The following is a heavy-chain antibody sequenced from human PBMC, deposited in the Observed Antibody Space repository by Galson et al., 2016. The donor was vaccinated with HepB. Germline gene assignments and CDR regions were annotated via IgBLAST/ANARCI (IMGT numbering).Heavy chain of an antibody. V-gene: IGHV2-5*01. J-gene: IGHJ5*02. CDR1: GFSLSTSGLG. Sequence: PALVKPTQTLTLTCTFSGFSLSTSGLGVGWIHQTPEKALEWLALIYWNDDKRYSPSLKNRLTISKDTSRNQVVLTMTNMDPVDTATYYCAHRRAANYNDTTDYHAKHNWFDPWGQGTLVTVSS. CDR2: IYWNDDK. D-gene: IGHD3-22*01. CDR3: AHRRAANYNDTTDYHAKHNWFDP.